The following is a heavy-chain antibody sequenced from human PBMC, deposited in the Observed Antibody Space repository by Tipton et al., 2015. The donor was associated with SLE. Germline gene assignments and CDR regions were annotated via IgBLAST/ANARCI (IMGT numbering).Heavy chain of an antibody. CDR1: GGSMSSGPYY. V-gene: IGHV4-31*03. J-gene: IGHJ6*04. CDR2: IYYSGST. D-gene: IGHD5-12*01. Sequence: TLSLTCTVSGGSMSSGPYYWIWIRQHPGKGLEGIGNIYYSGSTFYNPSLKSRVSISADTSKNQFPLSLNSVTAAVTAVYYCASGSGGGYEGLSDFCVMAVGGRGPSVPVSP. CDR3: ASGSGGGYEGLSDFCVMAV.